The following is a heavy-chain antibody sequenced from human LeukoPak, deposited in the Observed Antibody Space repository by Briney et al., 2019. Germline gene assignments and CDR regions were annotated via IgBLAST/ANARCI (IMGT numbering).Heavy chain of an antibody. J-gene: IGHJ5*02. Sequence: SETLSLTCTVSGGSISSYYWSWIRQPAGKGLEWIGRIYTSGSTNYNPSPKSRVTMSVDTSKNQFSLKLSSVTAADTAVYYCARMTAAAGNNWFDPWGQGTLVTVSS. CDR2: IYTSGST. D-gene: IGHD6-13*01. V-gene: IGHV4-4*07. CDR3: ARMTAAAGNNWFDP. CDR1: GGSISSYY.